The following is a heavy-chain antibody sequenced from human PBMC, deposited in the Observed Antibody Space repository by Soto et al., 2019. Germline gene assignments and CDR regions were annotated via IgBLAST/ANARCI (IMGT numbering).Heavy chain of an antibody. CDR3: ARDILGGYSYGIAYYYGMDV. CDR2: INPNSGGT. Sequence: GASVKVSCKASGYTFTGYYMHWVRQAPGQGLEWMGWINPNSGGTNYAQKFQGRVTMTRATSICTAHMELSRPSPDDPAVYYCARDILGGYSYGIAYYYGMDVWGQGPTVTVSS. V-gene: IGHV1-2*02. D-gene: IGHD5-18*01. CDR1: GYTFTGYY. J-gene: IGHJ6*02.